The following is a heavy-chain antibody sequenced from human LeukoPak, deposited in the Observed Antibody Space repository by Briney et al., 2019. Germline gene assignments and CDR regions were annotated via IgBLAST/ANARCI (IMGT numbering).Heavy chain of an antibody. CDR2: INHSGST. D-gene: IGHD4-17*01. CDR1: GGSFSGYY. J-gene: IGHJ6*02. V-gene: IGHV4-34*01. CDR3: ARDVGMSLSRVGYGDYLRGNGMDV. Sequence: PSETLSLTCAVYGGSFSGYYWSWIRQPPGKGLEWIGEINHSGSTNYNPSLKSRVTISVDTSKNQFSLKLSSVTAADTAVYYCARDVGMSLSRVGYGDYLRGNGMDVWGQGTTVTVSS.